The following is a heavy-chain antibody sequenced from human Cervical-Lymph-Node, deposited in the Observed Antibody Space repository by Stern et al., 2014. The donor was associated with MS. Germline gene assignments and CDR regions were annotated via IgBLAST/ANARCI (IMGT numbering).Heavy chain of an antibody. J-gene: IGHJ4*02. V-gene: IGHV3-33*01. CDR3: ASAYSSSHYYFDY. CDR2: IWYDGSNP. D-gene: IGHD6-13*01. Sequence: VQLEESGGGVVQPGRSLRLSCAASGFSFSRYAMHWVRQAPGKGLEWVALIWYDGSNPYYADSVTGRFTISRDNFKTPLYLQMNSLRAEDTAVYYCASAYSSSHYYFDYWGQGPLVTVSS. CDR1: GFSFSRYA.